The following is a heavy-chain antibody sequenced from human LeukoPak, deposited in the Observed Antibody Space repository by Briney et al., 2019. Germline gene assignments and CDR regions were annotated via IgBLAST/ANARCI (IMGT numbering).Heavy chain of an antibody. J-gene: IGHJ6*02. Sequence: GGSLRLSCSASGFTFSSYAMSWVRQAPGKGLEWVAVISYDGSNKYYADSVKGRFTISRDNSKNTLYLQMNSLRAEDTAVYYCAKEGHYYYYGMDVWGQGTTVTVSS. CDR1: GFTFSSYA. V-gene: IGHV3-30*18. CDR3: AKEGHYYYYGMDV. CDR2: ISYDGSNK.